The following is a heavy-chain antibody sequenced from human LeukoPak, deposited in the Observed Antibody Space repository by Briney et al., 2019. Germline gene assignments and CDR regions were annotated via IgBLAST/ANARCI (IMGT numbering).Heavy chain of an antibody. Sequence: GASVKVSCKASGYTFTSYDINWVRQATGQGLEWMGWMNPNSGNTGHAQKFQGRVTMTRNTSISTAYMELSSLRSEDTAVYYCAREVTGTTEAYFDYWGQGTLVTVSS. V-gene: IGHV1-8*01. CDR2: MNPNSGNT. J-gene: IGHJ4*02. CDR1: GYTFTSYD. CDR3: AREVTGTTEAYFDY. D-gene: IGHD1-20*01.